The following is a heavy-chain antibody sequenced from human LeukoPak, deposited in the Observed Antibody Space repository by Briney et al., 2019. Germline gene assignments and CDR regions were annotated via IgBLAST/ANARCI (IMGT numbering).Heavy chain of an antibody. CDR3: ATTSGYDSHFQH. Sequence: ASVKVSCKASGGTFSSYAISWVRQAPGQGLEWMGRIIPIFGTANYAQKFQGRVTITTDESTSTAYMELSSLRSEDTAVYYCATTSGYDSHFQHWGQGTLVTASS. CDR1: GGTFSSYA. J-gene: IGHJ1*01. D-gene: IGHD5-12*01. V-gene: IGHV1-69*05. CDR2: IIPIFGTA.